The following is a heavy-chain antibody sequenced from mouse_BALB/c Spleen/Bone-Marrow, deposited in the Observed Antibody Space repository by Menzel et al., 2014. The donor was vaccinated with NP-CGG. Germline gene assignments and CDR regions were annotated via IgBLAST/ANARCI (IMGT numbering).Heavy chain of an antibody. Sequence: VQLQQSGAELVKPGASVKLSCKVSGYTFTNYYVYWVKQRPGQGLEWIGEINPSTGVTNFNEKFMIKATLTVDSSSSTAYMHLSSLTSKDSAVYYCTRSGFYGYGTYFDVWGAGTTVTVSS. CDR1: GYTFTNYY. V-gene: IGHV1S81*02. CDR2: INPSTGVT. CDR3: TRSGFYGYGTYFDV. D-gene: IGHD1-2*01. J-gene: IGHJ1*01.